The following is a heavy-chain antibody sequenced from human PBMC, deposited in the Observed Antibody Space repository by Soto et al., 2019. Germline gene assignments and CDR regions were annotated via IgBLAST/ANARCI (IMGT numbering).Heavy chain of an antibody. V-gene: IGHV1-2*02. CDR1: GYIFTDYY. Sequence: ASVKVSCKASGYIFTDYYMHWVRQAPGQGLEWMGWINPNSGGTNYAQKFQGRVTMTRDTSISTAYMELNRLRSDDTAVYYCARDQSPSSGWPGMDVWGQGTPVTVSS. CDR3: ARDQSPSSGWPGMDV. D-gene: IGHD6-19*01. J-gene: IGHJ6*02. CDR2: INPNSGGT.